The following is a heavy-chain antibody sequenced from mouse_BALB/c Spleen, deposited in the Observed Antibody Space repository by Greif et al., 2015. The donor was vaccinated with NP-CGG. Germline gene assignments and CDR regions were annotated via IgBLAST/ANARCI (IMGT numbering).Heavy chain of an antibody. Sequence: EVMLVESGGGLVKPGGSLKLSCAASGFTFSSYAMSWVRQTPEKRLEWVASISSGGSTYYPDSVKGRFTISRDNARNILYLQMSSLRSEDTAMYYCARPNWDAAWFAYWGQGTLVTVSA. CDR2: ISSGGST. V-gene: IGHV5-6-5*01. CDR3: ARPNWDAAWFAY. D-gene: IGHD4-1*02. CDR1: GFTFSSYA. J-gene: IGHJ3*01.